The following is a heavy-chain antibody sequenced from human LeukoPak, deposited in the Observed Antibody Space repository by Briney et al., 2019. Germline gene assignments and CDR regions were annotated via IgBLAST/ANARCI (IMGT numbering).Heavy chain of an antibody. Sequence: PGGSLRLSCAASGFTFSSYAMHWVRQAPGKGLEWVSFIRYDGSIKYYADSVEGRFTISRDNSKNTLYLQMSSLRADDTAVYYCAKGIAVAGTELADWGQGTLVTVSA. CDR3: AKGIAVAGTELAD. D-gene: IGHD6-19*01. V-gene: IGHV3-30*02. J-gene: IGHJ4*02. CDR1: GFTFSSYA. CDR2: IRYDGSIK.